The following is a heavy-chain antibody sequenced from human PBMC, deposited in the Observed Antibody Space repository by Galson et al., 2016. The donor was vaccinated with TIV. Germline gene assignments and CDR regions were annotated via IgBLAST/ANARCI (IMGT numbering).Heavy chain of an antibody. V-gene: IGHV3-23*01. CDR1: GFTFSNFA. CDR3: AKTIAVSGVLINYFYYGMDV. J-gene: IGHJ6*02. D-gene: IGHD3-3*01. Sequence: SLRLSCAASGFTFSNFAMHWVRQAPGKGLEWVSSISATGGSTYYADSVKGRFTTSRDNSKDQLYLQMNSLRAEDTAVYYCAKTIAVSGVLINYFYYGMDVWGRGTTVTVSS. CDR2: ISATGGST.